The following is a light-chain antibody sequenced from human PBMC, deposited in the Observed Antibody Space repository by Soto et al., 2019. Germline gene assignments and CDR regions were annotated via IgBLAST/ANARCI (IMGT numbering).Light chain of an antibody. CDR1: QGISSY. Sequence: IRMTKSPSSLSAYTGDRVTITCRASQGISSYLAWYQQKPGKAPKLLIYAASTLQSGVPSRFSGSGSGTDFTLTISGLDPEDFATYYCQQTYSTPPTFGQGTKVDIK. CDR2: AAS. V-gene: IGKV1-8*01. CDR3: QQTYSTPPT. J-gene: IGKJ1*01.